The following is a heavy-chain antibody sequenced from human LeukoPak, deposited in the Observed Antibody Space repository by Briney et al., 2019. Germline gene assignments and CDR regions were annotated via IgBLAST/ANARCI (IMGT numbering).Heavy chain of an antibody. D-gene: IGHD5-18*01. CDR3: ARHLPGYSYRYEDDY. V-gene: IGHV4-39*01. CDR2: IYYSGST. J-gene: IGHJ4*02. Sequence: PSETLSLTCTVSGGSISSSSYYWGWIRQPPGKGLEWIGSIYYSGSTYYNPSLTSRVTISVDTSKNQFSPKLSSATPADTAVYYCARHLPGYSYRYEDDYWGQGTLVTVSS. CDR1: GGSISSSSYY.